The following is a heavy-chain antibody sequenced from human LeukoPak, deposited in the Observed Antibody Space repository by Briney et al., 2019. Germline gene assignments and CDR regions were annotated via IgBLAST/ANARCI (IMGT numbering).Heavy chain of an antibody. V-gene: IGHV1-69*04. CDR1: GGTFSSYA. Sequence: GASVKVSCKASGGTFSSYAISWVRQAPGQGLEWMGRIIPILGIANYAQKFQGRVTITADKSTSTAYMELSSLRSEDTAVYYCARGPVGLALYNWFDPWSQGTLVTVSS. D-gene: IGHD6-19*01. CDR2: IIPILGIA. CDR3: ARGPVGLALYNWFDP. J-gene: IGHJ5*02.